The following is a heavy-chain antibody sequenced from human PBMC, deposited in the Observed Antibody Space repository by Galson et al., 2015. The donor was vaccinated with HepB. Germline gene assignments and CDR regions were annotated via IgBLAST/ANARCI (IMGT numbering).Heavy chain of an antibody. CDR3: AAHQSAAGTSYYFDY. V-gene: IGHV1-58*02. CDR1: GFTFTSYA. D-gene: IGHD6-13*01. J-gene: IGHJ4*02. Sequence: SVKVSCKASGFTFTSYAMQWVRQARGQRLEWIGWIVVGSGNTNYAQKFQERVTITRDMSTSTDYLELSSLRSEDTAVYYCAAHQSAAGTSYYFDYWGQGTLVTVSS. CDR2: IVVGSGNT.